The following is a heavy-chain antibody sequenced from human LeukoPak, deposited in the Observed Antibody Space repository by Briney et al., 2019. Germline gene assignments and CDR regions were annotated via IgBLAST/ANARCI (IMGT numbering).Heavy chain of an antibody. J-gene: IGHJ4*02. CDR1: GGTFSSYA. V-gene: IGHV1-2*06. CDR3: ARSTSGYSYGLGD. Sequence: ASVKVSCKASGGTFSSYAISWVRQAPGQGLEWMGRINPNSGGTNYAQKFQGRVTMTRDTSISTAYMELSRLRSDDTAVYYCARSTSGYSYGLGDWGQGTLVTVSS. CDR2: INPNSGGT. D-gene: IGHD5-18*01.